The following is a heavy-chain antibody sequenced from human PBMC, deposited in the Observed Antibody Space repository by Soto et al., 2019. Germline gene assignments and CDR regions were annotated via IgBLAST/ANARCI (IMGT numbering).Heavy chain of an antibody. D-gene: IGHD3-3*01. CDR2: ISAYNGNT. CDR3: ARDFGSDLSAPGAVFDS. Sequence: ASVKVSNEGSCYSFTSYGISCVRQAPGQWLEWMGWISAYNGNTKYAQNLQGRVTLTTDTSTYTAYMELRSLQSDDTAVYYCARDFGSDLSAPGAVFDSWGQGALVTVPS. J-gene: IGHJ4*02. V-gene: IGHV1-18*01. CDR1: CYSFTSYG.